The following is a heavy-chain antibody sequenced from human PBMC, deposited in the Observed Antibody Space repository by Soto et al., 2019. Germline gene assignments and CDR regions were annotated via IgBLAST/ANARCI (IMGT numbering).Heavy chain of an antibody. CDR3: ARGGYYYDSSGYRILDY. CDR1: GGSFSGYY. V-gene: IGHV4-34*01. D-gene: IGHD3-22*01. Sequence: PSETLSLTCAVYGGSFSGYYWSWIRQPPGKGLEWIGEINHSGSTNYNPSLKSRVTISVDTSKNQFSLKLSSVTAADTAVYYCARGGYYYDSSGYRILDYWGQGTLVTVS. CDR2: INHSGST. J-gene: IGHJ4*02.